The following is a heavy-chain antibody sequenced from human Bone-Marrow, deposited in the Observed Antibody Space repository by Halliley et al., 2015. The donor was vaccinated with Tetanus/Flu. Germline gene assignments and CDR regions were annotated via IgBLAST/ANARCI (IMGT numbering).Heavy chain of an antibody. D-gene: IGHD2-15*01. J-gene: IGHJ6*02. V-gene: IGHV3-9*01. CDR3: VKGLRFCRGNSCDTPLKVNLFATDA. CDR1: GFTFSDYA. Sequence: SLRLSCDASGFTFSDYAMHWMRQSPGKGLEWVSGITWNRGSSGYAGSVKGRFFISRDNTKKSLFLQMNNLRVEDTAIYHCVKGLRFCRGNSCDTPLKVNLFATDAWGQGTAVPV. CDR2: ITWNRGSS.